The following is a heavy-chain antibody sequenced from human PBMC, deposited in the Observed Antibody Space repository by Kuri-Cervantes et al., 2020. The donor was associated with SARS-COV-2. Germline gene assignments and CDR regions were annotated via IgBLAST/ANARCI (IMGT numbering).Heavy chain of an antibody. J-gene: IGHJ4*02. D-gene: IGHD3-10*01. CDR1: GFTFSGSG. V-gene: IGHV3-73*01. CDR2: IRSKDKNYAT. CDR3: ARRAMVRGMYYFDY. Sequence: LSLTCVASGFTFSGSGMHWVRQASGKGLEWVGRIRSKDKNYATAYAAPLKGRFTISRDDAKNTAYLQMNSLETEDTAVYYCARRAMVRGMYYFDYWGQGTLVTVSS.